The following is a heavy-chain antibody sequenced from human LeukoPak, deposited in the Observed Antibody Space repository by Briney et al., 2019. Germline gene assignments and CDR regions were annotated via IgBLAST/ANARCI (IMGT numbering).Heavy chain of an antibody. Sequence: ASVKVSCKASGGTFSSYAISWVRQAPGQGLEWMGRIIPILAISNYAQKFQGRVTITADKSTSTAYMELSSLRSEDTAVYYCARRGAGYDPYYFDYWGQGTLVTVSS. D-gene: IGHD5-12*01. V-gene: IGHV1-69*04. CDR1: GGTFSSYA. CDR3: ARRGAGYDPYYFDY. CDR2: IIPILAIS. J-gene: IGHJ4*02.